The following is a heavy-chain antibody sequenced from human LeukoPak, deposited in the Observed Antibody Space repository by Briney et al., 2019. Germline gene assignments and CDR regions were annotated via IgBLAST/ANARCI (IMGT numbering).Heavy chain of an antibody. V-gene: IGHV1-46*01. J-gene: IGHJ6*02. D-gene: IGHD3-22*01. CDR2: INPSGGST. CDR3: ARDFNTYYYDSSGYYGMDV. Sequence: ASVKVSCKASGYTFTSYYMHWVRQAPGQGLEWMGIINPSGGSTSYAQKFQGRVTMTRDTSTSTVYMELSSLRSEDTAVYYCARDFNTYYYDSSGYYGMDVWGQETTVTVSS. CDR1: GYTFTSYY.